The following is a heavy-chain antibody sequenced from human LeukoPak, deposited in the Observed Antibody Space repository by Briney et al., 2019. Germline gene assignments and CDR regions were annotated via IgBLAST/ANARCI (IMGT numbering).Heavy chain of an antibody. CDR3: ASLWFGGFRDY. D-gene: IGHD3-10*01. CDR1: GYTFTGYF. CDR2: INLNSGDT. Sequence: GASVKVSCKASGYTFTGYFMHGVRQAPAQGLEWRVWINLNSGDTNYSQKFQGSVTMTRDTSISTVYMELNRLRSDDTAVYYCASLWFGGFRDYWGQGTLVTVSS. V-gene: IGHV1-2*02. J-gene: IGHJ4*02.